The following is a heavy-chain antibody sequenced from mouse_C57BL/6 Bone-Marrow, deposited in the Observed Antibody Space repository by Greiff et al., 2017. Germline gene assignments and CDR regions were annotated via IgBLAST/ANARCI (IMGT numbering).Heavy chain of an antibody. D-gene: IGHD2-4*01. CDR2: ISDGGSYT. CDR3: AREVYYDYDGYFDV. J-gene: IGHJ1*03. Sequence: EVMLVESGGGLVKPGGSLKLSCAASGFTFSSYAMSWVRQTPEKRLEWVATISDGGSYTYYPDNVKGRFTISRDNAKNNLYLQMSHLKSEDTAMYYCAREVYYDYDGYFDVWGTGTTVTVSS. V-gene: IGHV5-4*03. CDR1: GFTFSSYA.